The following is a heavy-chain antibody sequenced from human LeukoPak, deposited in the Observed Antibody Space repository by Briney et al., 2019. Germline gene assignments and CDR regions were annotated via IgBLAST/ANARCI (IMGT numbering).Heavy chain of an antibody. CDR2: ISSSSSTI. Sequence: GGSLRLSCAASGFTFSSYGMTWVRQAPGKGLEWVSYISSSSSTIYYADSVKGRFTISRDNAKNSLYLQMNSLRAEDTAVYYCARGRQYYYDSSGAILDYWGQGTLVTVSS. V-gene: IGHV3-48*01. J-gene: IGHJ4*02. CDR3: ARGRQYYYDSSGAILDY. D-gene: IGHD3-22*01. CDR1: GFTFSSYG.